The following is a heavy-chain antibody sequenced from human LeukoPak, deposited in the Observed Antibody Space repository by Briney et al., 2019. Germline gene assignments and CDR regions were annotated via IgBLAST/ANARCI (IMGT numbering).Heavy chain of an antibody. CDR1: GYTFTGYY. D-gene: IGHD3-22*01. Sequence: ASVKVSCKASGYTFTGYYMHWVRQAPAQGLEWMGWINPNSGGTNYAQKFQGRVTMTRDTSISTAYMELSRLRSDDTAVYYCARVLITMIVVDYFDYWGQGTLVTVSS. J-gene: IGHJ4*02. CDR3: ARVLITMIVVDYFDY. CDR2: INPNSGGT. V-gene: IGHV1-2*02.